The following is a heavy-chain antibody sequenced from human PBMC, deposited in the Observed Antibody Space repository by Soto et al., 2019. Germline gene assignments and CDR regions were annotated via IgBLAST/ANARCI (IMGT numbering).Heavy chain of an antibody. V-gene: IGHV1-8*01. Sequence: ASVKVSCKASGYTFTSYDINWVRQATGQGLEWMGWMNPNSGNTGYAQKFQDRVTMTRNTSISTAYMELSSLRSEDTAVYYCARGFGVRRSGSYILRGYYYGLDVWGQGTMVTVSS. CDR1: GYTFTSYD. CDR3: ARGFGVRRSGSYILRGYYYGLDV. CDR2: MNPNSGNT. J-gene: IGHJ6*02. D-gene: IGHD3-10*01.